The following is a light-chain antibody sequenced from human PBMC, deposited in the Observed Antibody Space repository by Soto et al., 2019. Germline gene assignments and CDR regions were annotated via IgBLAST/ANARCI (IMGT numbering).Light chain of an antibody. CDR1: SSNIGSNT. V-gene: IGLV1-44*01. CDR2: SNN. Sequence: QAVVTQPPSASGTPGQRVTISCSGSSSNIGSNTVSWYQQLPGTAPKVLIYSNNQRPSGVPDRFSGSKSGTSASLAISGLQSEDEADYYCATWDDSLNGPVFGGGTQLTVL. CDR3: ATWDDSLNGPV. J-gene: IGLJ3*02.